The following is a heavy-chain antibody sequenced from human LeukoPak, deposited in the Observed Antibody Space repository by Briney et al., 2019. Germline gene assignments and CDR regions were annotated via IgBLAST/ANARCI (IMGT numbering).Heavy chain of an antibody. CDR2: ISSSSSYI. CDR3: ARDPSSVYATNWFDP. V-gene: IGHV3-21*01. Sequence: GGSLRLSCAASGFTFSSYSMNWVRQAPGKGLEWVSSISSSSSYIYYADSVKGRFTISRDNAKNSLYLQMNSLRAEDTAVYYCARDPSSVYATNWFDPWGQGTLATVSS. CDR1: GFTFSSYS. J-gene: IGHJ5*02. D-gene: IGHD2-8*01.